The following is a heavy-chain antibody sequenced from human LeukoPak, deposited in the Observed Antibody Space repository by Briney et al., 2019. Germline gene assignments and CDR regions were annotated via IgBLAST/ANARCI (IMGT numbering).Heavy chain of an antibody. CDR2: ISLCGSHK. J-gene: IGHJ6*02. CDR3: ARNLIPGRGYSGYAMDV. D-gene: IGHD5-12*01. Sequence: GRSLRLSCAASGFTFSTYAMHWVRQAPGKGLEWVAVISLCGSHKYYADSVKGRFTISRDNSKNTLYLQMNSLRDEDTAVYYCARNLIPGRGYSGYAMDVWGQGTTVTVSS. CDR1: GFTFSTYA. V-gene: IGHV3-30-3*01.